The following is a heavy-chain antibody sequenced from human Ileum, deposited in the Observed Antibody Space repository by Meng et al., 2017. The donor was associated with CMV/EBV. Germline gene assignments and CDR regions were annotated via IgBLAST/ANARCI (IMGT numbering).Heavy chain of an antibody. CDR1: GYSISSGYY. Sequence: SETLSLTCTVSGYSISSGYYWGWIRQPPGKGLEWIGSIYHSGSTYYNPSLKSRVTISVDTSKNQFSLKLSSVTAADTAVYYCASGTYYDFWSGFTIDYWGQGTLVTVSS. D-gene: IGHD3-3*01. J-gene: IGHJ4*02. V-gene: IGHV4-38-2*02. CDR3: ASGTYYDFWSGFTIDY. CDR2: IYHSGST.